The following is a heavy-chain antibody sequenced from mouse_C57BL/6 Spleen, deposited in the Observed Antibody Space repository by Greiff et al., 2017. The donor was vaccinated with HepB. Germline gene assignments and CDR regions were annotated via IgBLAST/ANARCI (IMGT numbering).Heavy chain of an antibody. CDR2: IYPRDGST. CDR1: GYTFTDHT. V-gene: IGHV1-78*01. D-gene: IGHD1-1*01. CDR3: ARSGYYGSSRYYFDY. Sequence: QVQLQQSDAELVKPGASVKISCKVSGYTFTDHTIHWMKQRPEQGLEWIGYIYPRDGSTKYNEKFKGKATLTADKSSSTAYRQLNSLTSEDSAVYFCARSGYYGSSRYYFDYWGQGTTLTVSS. J-gene: IGHJ2*01.